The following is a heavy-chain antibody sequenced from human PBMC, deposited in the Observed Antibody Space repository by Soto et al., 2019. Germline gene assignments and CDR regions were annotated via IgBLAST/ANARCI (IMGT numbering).Heavy chain of an antibody. CDR2: ISGSGGST. Sequence: EVQLLESGGGLVQPGGSLRLSCAASGFTFSSFAMSWVRQAPGKGLEWVSGISGSGGSTYYADSVKGRFTISRDDFRNTLFLQMNSLPAEDTAVYYCAKTSGDIVFVPTSGWGQGTLVTVSS. V-gene: IGHV3-23*01. D-gene: IGHD2-2*01. CDR1: GFTFSSFA. J-gene: IGHJ4*02. CDR3: AKTSGDIVFVPTSG.